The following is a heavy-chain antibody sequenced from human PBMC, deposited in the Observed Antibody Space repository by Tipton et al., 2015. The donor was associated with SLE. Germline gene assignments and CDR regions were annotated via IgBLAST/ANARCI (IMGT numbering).Heavy chain of an antibody. V-gene: IGHV4-31*02. Sequence: LRLSCTVSGDSISSGGYYWSWIRQHPGKGLEWIGYIYYSGSTYYNPSLKSRVTISVDTSKNLFSLKLSSVTAADTAVYYCARWDTAMVTYYYGMDVWGQGTTVTVSS. J-gene: IGHJ6*02. CDR1: GDSISSGGYY. D-gene: IGHD5-18*01. CDR2: IYYSGST. CDR3: ARWDTAMVTYYYGMDV.